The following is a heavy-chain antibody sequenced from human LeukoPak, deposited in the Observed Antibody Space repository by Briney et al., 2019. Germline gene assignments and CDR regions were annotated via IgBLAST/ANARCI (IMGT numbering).Heavy chain of an antibody. Sequence: SETLSLTCTVSGVSISSSSYFWGWIRQPPGKGLEWIGSIYYSGSTPYNTSLKSRVTISVDMSKNQFSLRLSSVTAADTAVYYCASPSPGLDPWGQGNLVTVSS. CDR1: GVSISSSSYF. CDR2: IYYSGST. J-gene: IGHJ5*02. V-gene: IGHV4-39*07. CDR3: ASPSPGLDP.